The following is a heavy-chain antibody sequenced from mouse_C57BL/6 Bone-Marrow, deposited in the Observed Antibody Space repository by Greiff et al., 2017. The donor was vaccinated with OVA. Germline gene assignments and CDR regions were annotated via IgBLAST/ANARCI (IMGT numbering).Heavy chain of an antibody. CDR3: ARGLLGYYGYFDY. J-gene: IGHJ2*01. D-gene: IGHD1-1*01. Sequence: QVQLQQSGAELARPGASVKMSCKASGYTFTSYTMPWVKQRPGQGLEWIGYINPSSGYTKYNQKFKDKATLTADKSSSTAYMQLSSLTSEDSAVYYCARGLLGYYGYFDYWGQGTTLTVSS. V-gene: IGHV1-4*01. CDR1: GYTFTSYT. CDR2: INPSSGYT.